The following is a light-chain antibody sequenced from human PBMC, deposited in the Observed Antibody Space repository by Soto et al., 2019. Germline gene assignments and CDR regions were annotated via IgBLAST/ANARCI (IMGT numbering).Light chain of an antibody. CDR1: QRISTW. CDR3: QQYNSYLMYT. J-gene: IGKJ2*01. V-gene: IGKV1-5*01. Sequence: DIQMTQSPSTLSASVGDGVTITCRASQRISTWLAWYQQKPGKAPKLLISDASSLETGVPSRFSGSGSGTEFTLTISSLQPDDFATYYCQQYNSYLMYTFGQGTKVDIK. CDR2: DAS.